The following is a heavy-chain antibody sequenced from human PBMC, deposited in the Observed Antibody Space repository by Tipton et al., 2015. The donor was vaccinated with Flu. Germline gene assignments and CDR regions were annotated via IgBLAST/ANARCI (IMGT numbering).Heavy chain of an antibody. CDR3: ARETVPGEFYVDS. V-gene: IGHV3-49*04. CDR2: IRSKGYDEKI. J-gene: IGHJ4*02. Sequence: SLRLSCTTSGFTFGDYGIIWVRQASRKGLEWLSFIRSKGYDEKIDYAASVKGRFTMSRDDSKSIAYLQMNSLKIEDTGVYYCARETVPGEFYVDSWGQGTLVTVSS. D-gene: IGHD1-1*01. CDR1: GFTFGDYG.